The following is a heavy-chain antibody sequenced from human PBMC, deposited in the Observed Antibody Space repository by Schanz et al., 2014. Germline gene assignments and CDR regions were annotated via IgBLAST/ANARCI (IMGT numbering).Heavy chain of an antibody. CDR2: ISGSGGST. CDR3: AKDLLYGAPMPLNHLDY. Sequence: EVQLLESGGGLVQPGGSLRLSCAASGFTFSSYAMSWVRQAPGKGLEWVSGISGSGGSTYYADSVKGRFTISRDNSKNTLYLQMNSLRVEDTAVYYCAKDLLYGAPMPLNHLDYWGQGTLVTVSS. CDR1: GFTFSSYA. J-gene: IGHJ4*02. V-gene: IGHV3-23*01. D-gene: IGHD2-2*01.